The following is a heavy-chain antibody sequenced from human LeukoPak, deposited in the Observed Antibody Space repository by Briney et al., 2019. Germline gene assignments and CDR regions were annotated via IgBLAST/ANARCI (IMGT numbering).Heavy chain of an antibody. CDR1: GFTFSSYW. Sequence: PGGSLRLSCAASGFTFSSYWMHWVRQAPGKGLVWVARINSDGSTTSYADSVKGRFTISRDNAKNTLYLQMNSLRAEDTAVYYCASVYSSSFRDYWGQGTLVTVSS. D-gene: IGHD6-6*01. J-gene: IGHJ4*02. CDR3: ASVYSSSFRDY. CDR2: INSDGSTT. V-gene: IGHV3-74*01.